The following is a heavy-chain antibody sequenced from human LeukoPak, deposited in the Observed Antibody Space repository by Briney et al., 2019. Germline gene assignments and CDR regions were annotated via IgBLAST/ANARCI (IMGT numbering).Heavy chain of an antibody. Sequence: PGGSLRLSCAASGFTFSSYAMHWVRQAPGKGLEYVSAISSNGGSTYYANSVKGRFTISRGNSKNTLYLQMGSLRAEDMAVYYCARDEIAAAGSFDYWGQGTLVTVSS. CDR3: ARDEIAAAGSFDY. V-gene: IGHV3-64*01. D-gene: IGHD6-13*01. CDR2: ISSNGGST. CDR1: GFTFSSYA. J-gene: IGHJ4*02.